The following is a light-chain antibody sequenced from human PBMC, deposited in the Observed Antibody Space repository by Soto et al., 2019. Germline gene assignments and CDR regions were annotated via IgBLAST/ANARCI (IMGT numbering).Light chain of an antibody. CDR1: ENVNNY. CDR2: VAS. CDR3: QQTYIIPLT. V-gene: IGKV1-39*01. J-gene: IGKJ4*01. Sequence: DIQMTQSPSSLSASVGDRVTITCRASENVNNYLNWYQQKPGKAPNLLIYVASTLQSGVPSRFRGSGSGTDFTLTISSLQPEDFATYYCQQTYIIPLTFGGGTKVEI.